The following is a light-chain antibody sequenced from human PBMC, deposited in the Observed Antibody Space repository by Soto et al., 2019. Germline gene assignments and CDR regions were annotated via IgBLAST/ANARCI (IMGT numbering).Light chain of an antibody. CDR1: ESVSSNY. CDR3: QQYCSVPWT. CDR2: AAS. J-gene: IGKJ1*01. V-gene: IGKV3-20*01. Sequence: EIVLTQSPGTLSSSPGERATLSCRASESVSSNYLAWYQQRPGQAPRLLIYAASNRARGIPDRLGGSGSGTDFTLTVSRLEPEDFAVYYCQQYCSVPWTFGQGTKV.